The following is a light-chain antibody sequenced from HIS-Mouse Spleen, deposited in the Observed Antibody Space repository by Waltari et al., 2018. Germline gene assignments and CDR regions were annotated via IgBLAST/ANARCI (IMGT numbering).Light chain of an antibody. Sequence: SYELTQPPSVSVSPGQIASITCSGDKLGDKYACWYQQKPGQSPVLVIYQDSKRPSGIPERFSGSNSGNTATLTISGTQAMDEADYYCQAWDSSTDVVFGGGTKLTVL. CDR3: QAWDSSTDVV. CDR1: KLGDKY. J-gene: IGLJ2*01. V-gene: IGLV3-1*01. CDR2: QDS.